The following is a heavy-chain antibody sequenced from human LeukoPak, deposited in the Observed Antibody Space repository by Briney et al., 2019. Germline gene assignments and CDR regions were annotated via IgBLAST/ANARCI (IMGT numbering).Heavy chain of an antibody. J-gene: IGHJ4*02. D-gene: IGHD3-22*01. CDR2: IYNSGST. CDR1: GGSISSSY. V-gene: IGHV4-59*12. CDR3: ARLKGLFGYYFDH. Sequence: SETLSLTCSVSGGSISSSYWNWIRQPPGKGPEWIGYIYNSGSTNYNPSLKSRVTISVDTSKNQFSLKLSSVTAADTAVYYCARLKGLFGYYFDHWGQGTLVTVSS.